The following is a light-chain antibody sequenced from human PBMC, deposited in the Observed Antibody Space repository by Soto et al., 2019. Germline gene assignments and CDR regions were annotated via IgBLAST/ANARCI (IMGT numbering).Light chain of an antibody. CDR2: KAS. Sequence: DIQMTQSPSTLSASVGDRVTITCRASQTISSWLAWYQHKPGKAPKLLIYKASSLESGVPSRFSGSGSGTEFTLTISSLPTDDVATYYCQQYNSYSRTFGQGTKVEIK. V-gene: IGKV1-5*03. CDR1: QTISSW. J-gene: IGKJ1*01. CDR3: QQYNSYSRT.